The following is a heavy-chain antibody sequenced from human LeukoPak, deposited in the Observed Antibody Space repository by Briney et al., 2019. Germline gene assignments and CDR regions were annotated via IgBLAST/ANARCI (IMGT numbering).Heavy chain of an antibody. CDR2: ISLSGST. D-gene: IGHD3-10*01. CDR3: ARDQYHGSGTYAWFDP. Sequence: SETLSLTCTVSGPSISNYYWSWIRQPPGKKLEWIAYISLSGSTNYNPSLKSRVTTSLDRSKNPLALKLSSVTAADTAVYYCARDQYHGSGTYAWFDPWGQGTLVTVSS. V-gene: IGHV4-59*01. J-gene: IGHJ5*02. CDR1: GPSISNYY.